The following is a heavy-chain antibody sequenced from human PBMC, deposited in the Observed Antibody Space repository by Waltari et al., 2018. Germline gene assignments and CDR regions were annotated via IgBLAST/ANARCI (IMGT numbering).Heavy chain of an antibody. CDR3: ARDPSFGDFEAYFDY. J-gene: IGHJ4*02. Sequence: VQLAESGGGLVQPGGSLRLSCAVSGFSFSSYWMYWVRQSPGKGVVWVSQINSDGSKIDYADSVKGRFTISRDNTKNTLYLEMNSLRAEDTAVYYCARDPSFGDFEAYFDYWGQGTLVTVSS. V-gene: IGHV3-74*01. D-gene: IGHD4-17*01. CDR1: GFSFSSYW. CDR2: INSDGSKI.